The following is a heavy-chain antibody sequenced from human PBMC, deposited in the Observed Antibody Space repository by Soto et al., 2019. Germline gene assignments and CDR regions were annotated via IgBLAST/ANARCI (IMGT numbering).Heavy chain of an antibody. CDR2: FESGGSI. J-gene: IGHJ4*02. V-gene: IGHV3-53*01. Sequence: LRLSCAASGFSVRTNYMSWVRQAPGKGLEWVSVFESGGSIYYADSVKGRFIISRDYAKNTVYLQMNSLRAEDTAVYYCARAGVTPDFFDYWGQGTLVTVSS. D-gene: IGHD2-21*02. CDR1: GFSVRTNY. CDR3: ARAGVTPDFFDY.